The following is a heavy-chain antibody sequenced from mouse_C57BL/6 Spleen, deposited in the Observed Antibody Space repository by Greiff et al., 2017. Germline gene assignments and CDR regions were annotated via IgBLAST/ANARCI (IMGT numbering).Heavy chain of an antibody. CDR3: TREDYDGDYYAMDY. CDR1: GFTFSSYA. J-gene: IGHJ4*01. V-gene: IGHV5-9-1*02. CDR2: ISSGGDYI. Sequence: EVKLQESGEGLVKPGGSLKLSCAASGFTFSSYAMSWVRQTPEKRLEWVAYISSGGDYIYYADTVKGRFTISRDNARNTLYLQMSSLKSEDTAMYYCTREDYDGDYYAMDYWGQGTSVTVSS. D-gene: IGHD2-4*01.